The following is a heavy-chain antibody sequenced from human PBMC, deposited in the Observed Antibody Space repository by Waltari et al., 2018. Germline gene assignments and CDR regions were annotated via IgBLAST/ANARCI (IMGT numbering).Heavy chain of an antibody. CDR1: GGSISSGGYY. D-gene: IGHD7-27*01. V-gene: IGHV3-7*01. CDR2: IKQDGREK. CDR3: ARGGNWADS. Sequence: VQLQESGPGLVKPSQTLSLTCTVPGGSISSGGYYWRWIRQHPGKGREWVANIKQDGREKDYVDSVKGRFSISRDNAKNSLYLQMNSLRAEDTAVYYCARGGNWADSWGQGTLVTVSS. J-gene: IGHJ4*02.